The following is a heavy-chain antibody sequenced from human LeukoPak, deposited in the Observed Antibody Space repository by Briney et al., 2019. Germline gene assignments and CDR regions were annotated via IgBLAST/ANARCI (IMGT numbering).Heavy chain of an antibody. Sequence: GGSLRLSCAVSGFPLSDAWMYWVRQAPGKGLEWVSIVYTGGRTFHADSVKGRFTMSRDQSKNTVGLQMNSLRSEDTALYYCARGSMPGTGLPFDYWGQGTQVSVSS. CDR2: VYTGGRT. CDR1: GFPLSDAW. J-gene: IGHJ4*02. D-gene: IGHD3-9*01. V-gene: IGHV3-53*05. CDR3: ARGSMPGTGLPFDY.